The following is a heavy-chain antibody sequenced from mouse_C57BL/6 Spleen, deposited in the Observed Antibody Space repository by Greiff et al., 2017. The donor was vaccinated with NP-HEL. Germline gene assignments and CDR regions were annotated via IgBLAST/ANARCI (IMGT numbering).Heavy chain of an antibody. D-gene: IGHD2-3*01. V-gene: IGHV1-82*01. J-gene: IGHJ4*01. Sequence: VKLQESGPELVKPGASVKISCKASGYAFSSSWMNWVKQRPGKGLEWIGRIYPGDGDTNYNGKFKGKATLTADKSSSTAYMQLSSLTSEDSAVYFCARYPDGYYYAMDDWGQGTSVTVSS. CDR1: GYAFSSSW. CDR2: IYPGDGDT. CDR3: ARYPDGYYYAMDD.